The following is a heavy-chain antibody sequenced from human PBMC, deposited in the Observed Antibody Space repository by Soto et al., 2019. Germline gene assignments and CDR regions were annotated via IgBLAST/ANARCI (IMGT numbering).Heavy chain of an antibody. J-gene: IGHJ4*02. CDR3: ARHRDAFSSAVDY. D-gene: IGHD3-3*02. CDR1: GFTVSTNY. CDR2: LYSGGST. V-gene: IGHV3-53*02. Sequence: EVQLVETGGGLIQPGGSLRLSCAVSGFTVSTNYMSWVRQAPGKGLEWVSALYSGGSTYYADSVKGRFTISRDNSKNTLHLQMNSRRAEGTALYYCARHRDAFSSAVDYWGQGTLVTVSS.